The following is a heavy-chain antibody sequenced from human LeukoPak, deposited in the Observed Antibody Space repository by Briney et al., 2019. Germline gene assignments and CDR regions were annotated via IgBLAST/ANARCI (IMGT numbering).Heavy chain of an antibody. CDR2: IYSSGST. V-gene: IGHV4-59*01. J-gene: IGHJ4*01. CDR1: GGSISNYY. CDR3: AEWGNNTAAPLCF. Sequence: SETLSLTCTVSGGSISNYYWSWIRQPPGKGLEWIGYIYSSGSTNFNPSLKSRVTISVDTSKNHFSLNLSSVTAADTAVYYCAEWGNNTAAPLCFWGQGTLVTVSS. D-gene: IGHD3-16*01.